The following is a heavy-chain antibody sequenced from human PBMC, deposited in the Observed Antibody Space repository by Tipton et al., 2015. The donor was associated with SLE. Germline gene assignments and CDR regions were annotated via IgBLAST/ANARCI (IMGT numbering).Heavy chain of an antibody. J-gene: IGHJ6*02. Sequence: LRLSCTVSGGSISSHYWSWIRQPPGKGLEWIGYIYYSGSTNYNPSLKSRVTISVDTSKNQFSLKLSSVTAADTAVYYCARVRITMVRGVRYYYGMDVWGQGTTVTVSS. D-gene: IGHD3-10*01. CDR2: IYYSGST. V-gene: IGHV4-59*11. CDR3: ARVRITMVRGVRYYYGMDV. CDR1: GGSISSHY.